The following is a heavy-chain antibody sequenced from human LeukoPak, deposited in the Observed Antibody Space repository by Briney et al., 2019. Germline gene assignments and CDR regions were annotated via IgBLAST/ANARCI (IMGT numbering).Heavy chain of an antibody. CDR1: GFPFSTFG. CDR2: IAYDGSVK. J-gene: IGHJ4*02. CDR3: AKDRTVVGATSFDY. Sequence: GRSLRLSCAASGFPFSTFGMHWVRQAPGKGLEWVAGIAYDGSVKYYPDSLKGRLTISRDNSKNTLYLQMNSLRTEDTAVYSCAKDRTVVGATSFDYWGLGTLVTVSS. D-gene: IGHD1-26*01. V-gene: IGHV3-30*18.